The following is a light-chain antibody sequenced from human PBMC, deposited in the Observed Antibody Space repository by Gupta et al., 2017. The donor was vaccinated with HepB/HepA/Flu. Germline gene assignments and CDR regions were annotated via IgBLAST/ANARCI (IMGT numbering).Light chain of an antibody. J-gene: IGLJ1*01. CDR1: SNDIGSNKY. Sequence: SAPTQPASVSGSPGPSIPLSCTGTSNDIGSNKYVSWYQQFPGRAPKLMIYDVSNRPSGVSNRFSGSKSGNTASLTISGLQAEDEADYYCSSYGTADIFGTGTRVIVL. CDR3: SSYGTADI. CDR2: DVS. V-gene: IGLV2-14*03.